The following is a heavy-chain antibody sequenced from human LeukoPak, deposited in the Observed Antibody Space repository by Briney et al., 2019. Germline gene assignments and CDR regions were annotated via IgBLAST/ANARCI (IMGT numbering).Heavy chain of an antibody. D-gene: IGHD3/OR15-3a*01. CDR2: IKIKTDGGAT. CDR3: TTDLLDD. V-gene: IGHV3-15*01. J-gene: IGHJ4*02. CDR1: GFTLFTFNNAW. Sequence: PGGSLRLPCTASGFTLFTFNNAWMSWVRQTPGKGLEWIGRIKIKTDGGATEYTAPVKGRFSISRDDSKNTVYLQMNSLKTENTDVYYCTTDLLDDWGQGTLVTVSS.